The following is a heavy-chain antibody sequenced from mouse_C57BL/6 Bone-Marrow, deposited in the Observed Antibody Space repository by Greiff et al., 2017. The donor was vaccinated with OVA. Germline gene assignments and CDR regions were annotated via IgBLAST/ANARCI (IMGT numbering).Heavy chain of an antibody. Sequence: DVMLVESEGGLVQPGSSMKLSCTASGFTFSDYYMAWVRQVPEKGLEWVANINYDGSSTYYLDSLKSRFIISRDNAKNILYLQMSSLKSEDTATYYCARDRYDSYWYFDVWGTGTTVTVSS. V-gene: IGHV5-16*01. J-gene: IGHJ1*03. D-gene: IGHD2-4*01. CDR2: INYDGSST. CDR3: ARDRYDSYWYFDV. CDR1: GFTFSDYY.